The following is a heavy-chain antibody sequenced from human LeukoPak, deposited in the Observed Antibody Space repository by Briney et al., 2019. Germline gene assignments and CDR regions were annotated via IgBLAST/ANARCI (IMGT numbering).Heavy chain of an antibody. Sequence: SETLSLTCTVSGGSISSSSYYWGWIRQPPGKGLEWIGTIYYSGSTYYNPSLKSRVTISVDTSKNQFSLKLSSVTAADTAVYYCARFPVRVRKNWFDPCGQGTLVTVSS. CDR2: IYYSGST. D-gene: IGHD1-1*01. V-gene: IGHV4-39*01. CDR1: GGSISSSSYY. J-gene: IGHJ5*02. CDR3: ARFPVRVRKNWFDP.